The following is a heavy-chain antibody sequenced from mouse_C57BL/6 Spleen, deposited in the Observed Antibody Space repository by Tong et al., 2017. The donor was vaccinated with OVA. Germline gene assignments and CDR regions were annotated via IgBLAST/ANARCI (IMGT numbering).Heavy chain of an antibody. CDR2: INPNNGGT. V-gene: IGHV1-26*01. D-gene: IGHD1-1*01. J-gene: IGHJ3*01. Sequence: EVQLQESGPELVKPGASVKISCKASGYTFTDYYMNWVKQSHGKSLEWIGDINPNNGGTIYNQKFKGKATLTVDKSSSTAYMELRSLTSEDTAVYYCARTLRAFAYWGQWTLVTVSA. CDR3: ARTLRAFAY. CDR1: GYTFTDYY.